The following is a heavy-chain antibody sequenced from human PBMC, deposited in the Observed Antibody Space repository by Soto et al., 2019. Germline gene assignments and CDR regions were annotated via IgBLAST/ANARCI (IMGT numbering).Heavy chain of an antibody. D-gene: IGHD2-21*01. J-gene: IGHJ4*02. CDR1: GYTFTDYA. V-gene: IGHV1-3*04. CDR3: AKGSQMWTPDY. CDR2: INTGNGNT. Sequence: QVKLVQSGAEVKKPGASVKVSCKASGYTFTDYAMHWVRQAPGQRLEWMGWINTGNGNTKYSQKFQGRVTITRDTSATTAYMELSSLRSEDTAVYYCAKGSQMWTPDYWGQGTLVTVSS.